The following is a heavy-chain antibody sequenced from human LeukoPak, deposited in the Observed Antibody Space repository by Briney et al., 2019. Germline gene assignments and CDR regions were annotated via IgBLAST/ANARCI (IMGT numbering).Heavy chain of an antibody. CDR2: IYNTGST. D-gene: IGHD6-19*01. CDR1: GGSISNYY. J-gene: IGHJ4*02. V-gene: IGHV4-4*07. Sequence: SETLSLTCTVSGGSISNYYWSWIRQPAGKGLEWIGRIYNTGSTNYNPSLKSRVTMSVDTSKNQFSLRLSSVTAADTAVYYCAREAPGYSSGWYCFDYWGQGTLVTVSS. CDR3: AREAPGYSSGWYCFDY.